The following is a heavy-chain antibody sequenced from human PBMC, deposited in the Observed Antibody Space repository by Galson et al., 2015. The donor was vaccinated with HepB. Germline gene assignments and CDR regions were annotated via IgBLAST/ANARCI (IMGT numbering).Heavy chain of an antibody. D-gene: IGHD6-6*01. J-gene: IGHJ5*02. CDR2: INPSSGSA. Sequence: PVKVSCKASGYSFTSNQIHGVRQAPGQGLEWMGIINPSSGSASYEQRFQGRVTMTRDTSTSTVSMELRSLISEDTAVYYCARGPNTSSFSWLDPWGQGTLVIVSS. CDR3: ARGPNTSSFSWLDP. CDR1: GYSFTSNQ. V-gene: IGHV1-46*01.